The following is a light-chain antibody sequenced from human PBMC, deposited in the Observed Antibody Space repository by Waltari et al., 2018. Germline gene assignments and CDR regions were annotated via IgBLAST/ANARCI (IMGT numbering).Light chain of an antibody. Sequence: DVQMTQSPSTLSASVGDRVTITCRASQNIRGWLAWYQQRPGKAPRLLIYGASTLQTGGPARFSGSGSGTEFTLTINSLQPDDFATYYCQQYNGYFTWTFGQGTKVEIK. CDR1: QNIRGW. V-gene: IGKV1-5*01. CDR3: QQYNGYFTWT. J-gene: IGKJ1*01. CDR2: GAS.